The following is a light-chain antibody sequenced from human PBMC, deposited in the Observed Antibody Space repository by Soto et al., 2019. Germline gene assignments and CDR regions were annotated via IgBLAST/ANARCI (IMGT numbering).Light chain of an antibody. CDR2: DAS. Sequence: VLTQSPAPLSLSPGERATLSCRASQSVTNSLVWYQQRPGQAPRLLIYDASKRATGIPARFSGSGSGTDFTLTISSLEPEDFARYYCQQRYSWPPMYTFGQGTKLEIK. J-gene: IGKJ2*01. CDR3: QQRYSWPPMYT. V-gene: IGKV3-11*01. CDR1: QSVTNS.